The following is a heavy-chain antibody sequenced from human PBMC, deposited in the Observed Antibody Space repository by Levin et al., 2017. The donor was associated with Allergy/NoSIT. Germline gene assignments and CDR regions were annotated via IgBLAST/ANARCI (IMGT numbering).Heavy chain of an antibody. D-gene: IGHD5-12*01. Sequence: GGSLRLSCAASGFNFSSYAMSWVRQAPGKGLEWVSAIYASADSIYYSDSVKGRFTISRDSSKNTLYLHMNSLRAEDTAVYYCARSSRGYGTFDYWGQGTLVTVSS. CDR1: GFNFSSYA. V-gene: IGHV3-23*01. J-gene: IGHJ4*02. CDR2: IYASADSI. CDR3: ARSSRGYGTFDY.